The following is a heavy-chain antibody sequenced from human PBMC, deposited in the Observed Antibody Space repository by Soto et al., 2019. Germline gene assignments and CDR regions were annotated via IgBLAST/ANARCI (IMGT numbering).Heavy chain of an antibody. J-gene: IGHJ4*02. CDR3: AKELRHDYNLAYFAH. Sequence: GASVKVSCKASGDTFTANYIHWVRQAPGQGFEWMGWINPKSGGTNYPRKFQGRVTMTRDTSLSTVYMTLTRLTSDDTAVYYCAKELRHDYNLAYFAHWGQGTLVTVSS. V-gene: IGHV1-2*02. D-gene: IGHD4-4*01. CDR2: INPKSGGT. CDR1: GDTFTANY.